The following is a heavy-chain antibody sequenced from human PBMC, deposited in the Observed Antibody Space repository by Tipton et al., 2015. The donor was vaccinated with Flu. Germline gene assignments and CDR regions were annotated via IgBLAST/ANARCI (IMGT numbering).Heavy chain of an antibody. D-gene: IGHD5-24*01. J-gene: IGHJ4*02. CDR3: AHTAKWLSFDN. CDR2: VYYGGNT. V-gene: IGHV4-59*02. Sequence: GLVKPSETLSLTCTVSGASVSTYYWSWIRQPPGKGLEWIGNVYYGGNTNYNPSLNSRVTISLDTSNNQFSLKLTPVTAADTAVYYCAHTAKWLSFDNWGRGTLVTVSS. CDR1: GASVSTYY.